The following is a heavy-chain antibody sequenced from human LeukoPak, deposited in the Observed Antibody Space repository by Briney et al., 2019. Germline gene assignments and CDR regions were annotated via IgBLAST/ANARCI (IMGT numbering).Heavy chain of an antibody. D-gene: IGHD5-18*01. Sequence: ASVKVSCKASGYTFTSYDINWVRQATGQGLECMGWMNPNSGNTGYAQKFQGRVTMTRNTSISTAYMELSSLRSEDTAVYYCARGLVAMVLPYYGMDVWGQGTTVTVSS. CDR1: GYTFTSYD. V-gene: IGHV1-8*01. CDR2: MNPNSGNT. J-gene: IGHJ6*02. CDR3: ARGLVAMVLPYYGMDV.